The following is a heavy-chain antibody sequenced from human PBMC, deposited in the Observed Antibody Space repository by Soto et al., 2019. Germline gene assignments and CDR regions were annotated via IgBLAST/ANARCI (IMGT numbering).Heavy chain of an antibody. CDR2: IFSNDEK. CDR1: GFSLSNARMG. Sequence: QVTLKESGPVLVKPTETLTLTCTVSGFSLSNARMGVSWIRQPPGKALEWLGHIFSNDEKSYSTSLKSRLTISKDTSKSQVVLTMTNMDPVDTATYYCARISSGWSLNWFDPWGQGTLVTVSS. V-gene: IGHV2-26*01. D-gene: IGHD6-19*01. CDR3: ARISSGWSLNWFDP. J-gene: IGHJ5*02.